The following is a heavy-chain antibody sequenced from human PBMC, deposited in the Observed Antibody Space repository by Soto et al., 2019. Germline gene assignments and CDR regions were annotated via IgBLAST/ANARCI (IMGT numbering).Heavy chain of an antibody. D-gene: IGHD4-17*01. Sequence: ASVKVSCKASGFTFTSSAMQWVRQARGQRLEWIGWIVVGSGNTNYAQKFQERVTITRDMSTSTAYMELSSLRSEDTAAYYCAAATMTTVTTDYYYYMDVWGKGTTVTVSS. CDR2: IVVGSGNT. V-gene: IGHV1-58*02. J-gene: IGHJ6*03. CDR3: AAATMTTVTTDYYYYMDV. CDR1: GFTFTSSA.